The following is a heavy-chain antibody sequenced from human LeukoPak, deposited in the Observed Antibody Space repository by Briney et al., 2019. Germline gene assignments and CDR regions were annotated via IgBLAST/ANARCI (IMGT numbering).Heavy chain of an antibody. V-gene: IGHV3-64D*06. CDR3: ARLAAAGHSDF. D-gene: IGHD6-13*01. J-gene: IGHJ4*02. Sequence: PGGSLRLSCSASEFTFGTYAMLWVRQAPGKGLEYVSAISSNGRDAYYAASVRGRFSISRVNSNITLYLRMSSLRPDDTAMYYCARLAAAGHSDFWGQGALVAVSS. CDR1: EFTFGTYA. CDR2: ISSNGRDA.